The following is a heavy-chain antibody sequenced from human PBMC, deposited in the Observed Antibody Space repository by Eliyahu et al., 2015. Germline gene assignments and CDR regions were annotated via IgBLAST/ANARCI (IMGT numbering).Heavy chain of an antibody. J-gene: IGHJ4*02. CDR1: GFTFRKYD. CDR3: AGNWR. D-gene: IGHD2/OR15-2a*01. Sequence: EVQVVXSGXDLVRXGGSLRLSCTASGFTFRKYDMSWXRQAPGKGPEWVADITGNGVTTTYRESVRGRFTISRDNYRNTVFLQMNNLRAEDTAIYFCAGNWRWGQGTLVTVSS. CDR2: ITGNGVTT. V-gene: IGHV3-23*04.